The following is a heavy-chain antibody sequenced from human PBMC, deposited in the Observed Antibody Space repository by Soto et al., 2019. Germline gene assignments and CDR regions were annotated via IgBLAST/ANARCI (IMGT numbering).Heavy chain of an antibody. CDR2: ISYDGSNK. J-gene: IGHJ4*02. Sequence: QVQLVESGGGVVQPGRSLRLSCAASGFTFSSYAMHWVRQAPGKGLEWVAVISYDGSNKYYADSVKGRFTISRDNSKNTLYLQMSSLRAEDTAVYYCARDRYSYGRELDYWGQGTLVTVSS. D-gene: IGHD5-18*01. CDR3: ARDRYSYGRELDY. V-gene: IGHV3-30-3*01. CDR1: GFTFSSYA.